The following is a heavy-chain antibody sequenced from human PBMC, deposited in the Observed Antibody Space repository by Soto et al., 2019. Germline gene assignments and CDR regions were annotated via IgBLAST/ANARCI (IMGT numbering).Heavy chain of an antibody. D-gene: IGHD6-13*01. V-gene: IGHV3-23*01. CDR1: GFRFSDYA. CDR3: AKRSPYSSGWYEPIFDY. CDR2: ISESGGST. J-gene: IGHJ4*01. Sequence: TGGSLRLSCAASGFRFSDYAMSWVRQSPGKGLEWVSFISESGGSTHYADSVRGRFTVSRDNSKNSLSLRMNSLRDEDTAVYFCAKRSPYSSGWYEPIFDYWGQGARVTVSS.